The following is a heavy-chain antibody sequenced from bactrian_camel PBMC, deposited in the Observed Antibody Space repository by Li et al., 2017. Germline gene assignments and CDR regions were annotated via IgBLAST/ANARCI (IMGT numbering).Heavy chain of an antibody. V-gene: IGHV3S53*01. D-gene: IGHD5*01. J-gene: IGHJ4*01. CDR2: IDSDGST. CDR1: PYFACKYD. CDR3: AAHLPGTGSWRGCLGARAEAEYTY. Sequence: HVQLVESGGGSVQAGGSLRLSCAASPYFACKYDMKWYRQAPGKEREFVSGIDSDGSTTYADSVKGRFTISQDRSKHTVYLQMDSLRPEDTATYYCAAHLPGTGSWRGCLGARAEAEYTYWGQGTQVTVS.